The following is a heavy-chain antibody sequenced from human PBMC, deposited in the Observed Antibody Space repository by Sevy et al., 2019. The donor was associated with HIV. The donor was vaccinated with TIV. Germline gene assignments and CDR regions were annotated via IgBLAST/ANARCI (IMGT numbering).Heavy chain of an antibody. CDR3: ARDRAYVLEEILFDN. CDR2: ISAYNGHT. D-gene: IGHD2-8*02. Sequence: ASVKVSCKASGYTFSTYGISWVGQAPGQGLEWMGWISAYNGHTNYAQKVQGRVTMSIDTSTRTAYMELRSLRSDDSAVYYCARDRAYVLEEILFDNWGQGTPVTVSS. V-gene: IGHV1-18*01. J-gene: IGHJ4*02. CDR1: GYTFSTYG.